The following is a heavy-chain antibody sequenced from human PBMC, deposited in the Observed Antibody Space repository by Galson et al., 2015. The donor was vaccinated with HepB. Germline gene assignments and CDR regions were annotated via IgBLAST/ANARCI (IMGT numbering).Heavy chain of an antibody. Sequence: SETLSLTCNVSGGSINSLFWSWIRQPPGKGLEWIGYVHHTGNTNSNPSLRSRVTISLDTSKKQFSLKLRSVTAADTAVYFCAGAEWVTNTFYIDHWGQGTRVTVSS. CDR1: GGSINSLF. CDR2: VHHTGNT. V-gene: IGHV4-59*11. D-gene: IGHD1-26*01. J-gene: IGHJ4*02. CDR3: AGAEWVTNTFYIDH.